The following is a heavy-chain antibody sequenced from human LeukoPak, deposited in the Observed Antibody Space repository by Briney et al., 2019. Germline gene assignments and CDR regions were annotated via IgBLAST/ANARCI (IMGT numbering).Heavy chain of an antibody. V-gene: IGHV3-48*03. J-gene: IGHJ4*02. CDR3: ARIPHPSPVGY. D-gene: IGHD4-23*01. Sequence: GGSLRLSCAASGFTFSSSEMNWVRQAPGKGLEWISYITSSSRTIWYAGSVKGRFTISRDNAKNSLYLQMNGLRDDDTAVYYCARIPHPSPVGYWGQGTLVTVSS. CDR1: GFTFSSSE. CDR2: ITSSSRTI.